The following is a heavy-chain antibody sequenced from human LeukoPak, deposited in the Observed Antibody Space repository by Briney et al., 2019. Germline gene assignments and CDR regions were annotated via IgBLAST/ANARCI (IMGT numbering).Heavy chain of an antibody. V-gene: IGHV4-39*01. CDR1: GGSISSSSYY. CDR2: IYYSGST. J-gene: IGHJ4*01. Sequence: KASETLSLTCTVSGGSISSSSYYWGWIRQPPGKGLEWIGSIYYSGSTHYNPSLKSRATISVDTSKNEFSLKLSSVTAADTAVYYCARNNTLMMYPRGGEDKGFDYWGQGTLVTVSS. D-gene: IGHD2-8*01. CDR3: ARNNTLMMYPRGGEDKGFDY.